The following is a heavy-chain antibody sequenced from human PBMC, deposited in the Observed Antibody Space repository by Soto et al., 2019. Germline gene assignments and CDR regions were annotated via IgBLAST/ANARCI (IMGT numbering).Heavy chain of an antibody. V-gene: IGHV3-9*01. Sequence: GGSLRLSCAASGFTFDDYAMHWVRQAPGKGLEWVSGISWKSGSINYADSVKGRFTISRDNAKNSMYLQMNSLRAEDTAFYYFAKDRTWAGRNWRDRVIVGAVRLGNGGQGT. CDR1: GFTFDDYA. CDR2: ISWKSGSI. J-gene: IGHJ4*02. D-gene: IGHD6-19*01. CDR3: AKDRTWAGRNWRDRVIVGAVRLGN.